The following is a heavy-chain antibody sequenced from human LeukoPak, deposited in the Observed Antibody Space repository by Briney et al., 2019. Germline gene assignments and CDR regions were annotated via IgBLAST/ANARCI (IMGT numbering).Heavy chain of an antibody. V-gene: IGHV3-30*02. CDR1: GFSLSYFG. Sequence: GGSLRLSCAASGFSLSYFGMHWVRQAPGKGPEWVAFIQSDGNIQYYEDSVKGRFTISRDNSRKTVDLQMSSLRLEDTAIYLCARDGVASTDHWGQGTLVTVSS. CDR2: IQSDGNIQ. CDR3: ARDGVASTDH. J-gene: IGHJ4*02. D-gene: IGHD5-12*01.